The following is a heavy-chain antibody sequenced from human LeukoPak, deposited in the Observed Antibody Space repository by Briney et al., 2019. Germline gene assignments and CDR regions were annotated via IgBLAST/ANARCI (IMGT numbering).Heavy chain of an antibody. Sequence: PGGSLRLSCAASGFTFSGSAMHWVRLASGKGLEWVGRIRSKANSYATAYAASVKGRFTISRDDSKNTAYLQMNSLKTEDTAVYYCTRRGGLDHYDSSGYSDYWGQGTLVTVSS. CDR3: TRRGGLDHYDSSGYSDY. V-gene: IGHV3-73*01. CDR1: GFTFSGSA. D-gene: IGHD3-22*01. J-gene: IGHJ4*02. CDR2: IRSKANSYAT.